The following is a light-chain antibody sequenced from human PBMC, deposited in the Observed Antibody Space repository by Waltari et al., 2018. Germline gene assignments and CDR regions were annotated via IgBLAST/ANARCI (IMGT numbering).Light chain of an antibody. J-gene: IGLJ2*01. CDR3: QVWDSSTVV. Sequence: SYELTQPLSVSVALGQTARITCGGNNIGSKNVHWYQQKPGQAPVLVIDRDSNRPPGTPERFSGANAGNPATLTISRAQAGDEADYYCQVWDSSTVVFGGGTKLTVL. CDR1: NIGSKN. V-gene: IGLV3-9*01. CDR2: RDS.